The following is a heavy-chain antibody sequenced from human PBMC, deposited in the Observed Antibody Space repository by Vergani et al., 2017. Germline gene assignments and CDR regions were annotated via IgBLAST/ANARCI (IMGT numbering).Heavy chain of an antibody. D-gene: IGHD2-8*01. CDR1: GFSFKDYA. Sequence: EVRLLESGGDLLQSGESLKISCAASGFSFKDYAMSWVRQAPGKGLEWVSGISGTGGFTFYADSVKGRFTISRDNAKKSVYLQMNSLRAEDTAMYFCARGLWDCTHIRCSPPSYWGQGTQVTVSS. J-gene: IGHJ4*02. V-gene: IGHV3-23*01. CDR2: ISGTGGFT. CDR3: ARGLWDCTHIRCSPPSY.